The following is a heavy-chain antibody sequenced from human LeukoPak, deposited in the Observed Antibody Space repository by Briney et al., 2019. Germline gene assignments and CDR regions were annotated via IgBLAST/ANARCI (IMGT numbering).Heavy chain of an antibody. CDR3: ARNLVAGDSSGWYFGDY. V-gene: IGHV3-30-3*01. J-gene: IGHJ4*02. D-gene: IGHD6-19*01. CDR1: GFTFSSYA. CDR2: ISYDGSNK. Sequence: PGGSLRLSCAASGFTFSSYAKYWVRQAPGKGLEWVAVISYDGSNKYYADSVKGRFTISRDNSKNTLYLQMNSLRVEDTAVYYCARNLVAGDSSGWYFGDYWGQGTLVTVSS.